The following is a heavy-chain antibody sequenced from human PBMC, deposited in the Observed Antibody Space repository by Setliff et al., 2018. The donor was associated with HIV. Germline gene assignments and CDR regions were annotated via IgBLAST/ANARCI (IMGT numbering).Heavy chain of an antibody. Sequence: GGSLRLSCAASELTFSNYAMTWVRQAPGKGLEWVSSLGGSGGSTYYADSVKGRFTISRDNSKNTLYLRMNSLRAEDTAVYYCAQAQTSVSGSYYQYLQHWGQGTLVTVSS. V-gene: IGHV3-23*01. J-gene: IGHJ1*01. CDR1: ELTFSNYA. D-gene: IGHD3-10*01. CDR2: LGGSGGST. CDR3: AQAQTSVSGSYYQYLQH.